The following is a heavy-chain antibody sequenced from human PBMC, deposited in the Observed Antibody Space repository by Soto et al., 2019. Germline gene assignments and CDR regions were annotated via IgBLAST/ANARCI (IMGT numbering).Heavy chain of an antibody. CDR2: MYNTGST. J-gene: IGHJ6*02. CDR1: GGTISRYY. V-gene: IGHV4-59*01. D-gene: IGHD2-21*02. Sequence: QVQLQESGPGLVKPSETLSLTCTVSGGTISRYYWSWIRQPPGKGLEWIGYMYNTGSTVYNPSFKSRVTISADTSKNQFSLKLNSVTAADTAVYYCARDLWGYCGTDCYPLDVWVQGTTVTVSS. CDR3: ARDLWGYCGTDCYPLDV.